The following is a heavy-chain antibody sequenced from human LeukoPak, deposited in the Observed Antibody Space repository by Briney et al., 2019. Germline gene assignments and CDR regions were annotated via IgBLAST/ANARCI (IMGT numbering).Heavy chain of an antibody. D-gene: IGHD3-10*01. Sequence: PGGSLRLSRAASGFTFSSYAVSWVRQTPGKGLEWVSSISYSGVSTHYADSVKGRFTISRDNSKNTLYLQMNSLRAEDTAVCYCVKSGSGSYYNPDFDYWGQGTLVTVSS. V-gene: IGHV3-23*01. J-gene: IGHJ4*02. CDR3: VKSGSGSYYNPDFDY. CDR2: ISYSGVST. CDR1: GFTFSSYA.